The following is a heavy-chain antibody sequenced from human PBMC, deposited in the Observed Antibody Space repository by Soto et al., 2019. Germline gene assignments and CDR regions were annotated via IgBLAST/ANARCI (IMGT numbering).Heavy chain of an antibody. J-gene: IGHJ6*02. D-gene: IGHD2-15*01. CDR2: IIPIFGTA. Sequence: SVKVSCTASGGTFSSYAISWVRQAPGQGLEWMGGIIPIFGTANYAQKFQGRVTITADESTSTAYMELSSLRSEDTAVYYCARAGYCSGGSCYPTYGYYYYYYGMDVWGQGTTVTVSS. CDR1: GGTFSSYA. V-gene: IGHV1-69*13. CDR3: ARAGYCSGGSCYPTYGYYYYYYGMDV.